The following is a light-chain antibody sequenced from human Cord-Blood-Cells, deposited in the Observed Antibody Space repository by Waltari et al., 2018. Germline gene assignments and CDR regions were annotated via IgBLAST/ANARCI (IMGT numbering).Light chain of an antibody. Sequence: QSALTQPASVSGSPGQSITISCTGTSSDVGSYNLVSWYQQHPGKAPKLMIYEGSKRPSGVSNRFSGSKSGNTASLTIPGLQAEDEAYYYCCSYAGSSTWVFGGGTKLTVL. V-gene: IGLV2-23*01. CDR1: SSDVGSYNL. J-gene: IGLJ3*02. CDR2: EGS. CDR3: CSYAGSSTWV.